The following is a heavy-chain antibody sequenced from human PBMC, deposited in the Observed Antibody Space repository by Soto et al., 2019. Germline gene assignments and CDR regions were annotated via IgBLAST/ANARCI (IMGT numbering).Heavy chain of an antibody. J-gene: IGHJ4*02. V-gene: IGHV3-9*01. CDR2: ISWNSGSI. CDR3: AKWNYYDSSGYPY. D-gene: IGHD3-22*01. Sequence: EVQLVESGGGFVQPGRSLRLSCVASGFTFDDYGMHWVRQAPGKGLEWVSGISWNSGSIGYADSVKGRFTISRDNAKKSLYLQMNSLRAEDTAVYYCAKWNYYDSSGYPYWGQGTLVTVSS. CDR1: GFTFDDYG.